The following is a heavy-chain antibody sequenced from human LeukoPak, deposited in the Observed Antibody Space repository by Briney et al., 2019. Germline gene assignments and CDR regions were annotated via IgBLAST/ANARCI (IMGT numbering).Heavy chain of an antibody. CDR1: GGSISSSNR. D-gene: IGHD1-14*01. CDR2: IYHSGST. J-gene: IGHJ4*02. CDR3: ARQNPGLPFDY. Sequence: SGTLSLTCAVSGGSISSSNRWSWVRQPPGKGLEWIGEIYHSGSTNYNPSLKSRVTMSVDTSKNQFSLKLSSVTAADTAVYYCARQNPGLPFDYWGQGTLVTVSS. V-gene: IGHV4-4*02.